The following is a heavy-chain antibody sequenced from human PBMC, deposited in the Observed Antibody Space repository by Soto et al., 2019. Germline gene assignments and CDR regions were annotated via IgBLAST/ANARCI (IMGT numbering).Heavy chain of an antibody. J-gene: IGHJ3*02. CDR1: GFTFSNYA. D-gene: IGHD3-22*01. Sequence: GGSLRLSCSVSGFTFSNYAMNWVRQAPGKGLGWVSAISGSGASTYNADSVKGRFTISRDNSKNTLYLQMNSLRAEDTALYYCAKKDGTDGYYDAFDIWGQGTMVTVPS. CDR2: ISGSGAST. CDR3: AKKDGTDGYYDAFDI. V-gene: IGHV3-23*01.